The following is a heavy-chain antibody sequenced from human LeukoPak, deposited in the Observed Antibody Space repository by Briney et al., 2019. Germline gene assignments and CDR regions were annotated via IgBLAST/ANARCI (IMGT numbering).Heavy chain of an antibody. J-gene: IGHJ5*02. CDR1: GFTFSSYS. CDR2: INHSGST. D-gene: IGHD4-17*01. V-gene: IGHV4-34*01. Sequence: GSLRLSCAASGFTFSSYSMNWVRQPPGKGLEWIGEINHSGSTNYNPSLKSRVTISVDTSKNQFSLKLSSVTAADTAVYYCARDTTVTSRRFDPWGQGTLVTVSS. CDR3: ARDTTVTSRRFDP.